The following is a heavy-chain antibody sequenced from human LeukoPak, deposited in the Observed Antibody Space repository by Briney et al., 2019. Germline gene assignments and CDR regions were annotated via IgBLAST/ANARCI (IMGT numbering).Heavy chain of an antibody. CDR3: ARRKDDFWSGLDP. CDR2: IYYSGST. V-gene: IGHV4-39*01. D-gene: IGHD3-3*01. Sequence: PSETLSLTCTVSGGSISSSSYYWGWIRQPPGKGLEWIGSIYYSGSTYYNPSLKSRVTISVDTSKNQFSLKLNSVTAADTAVYYCARRKDDFWSGLDPWGQGTLVTVSS. J-gene: IGHJ5*02. CDR1: GGSISSSSYY.